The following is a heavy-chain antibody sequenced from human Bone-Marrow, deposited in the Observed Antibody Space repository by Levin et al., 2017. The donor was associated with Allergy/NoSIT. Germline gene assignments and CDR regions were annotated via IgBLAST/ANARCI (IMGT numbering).Heavy chain of an antibody. CDR3: ARGPDYYDSSGYSGGGDY. J-gene: IGHJ4*02. V-gene: IGHV3-33*01. CDR1: GFTFSSYG. D-gene: IGHD3-22*01. CDR2: IWYDGSNK. Sequence: AGGSLRLSCAASGFTFSSYGMHWVRQAPGKGLEWVAVIWYDGSNKYYADSVKGRFTISRDNSKNTLYLQMNSLRAEDTAVYYCARGPDYYDSSGYSGGGDYWGQGTLVTVSS.